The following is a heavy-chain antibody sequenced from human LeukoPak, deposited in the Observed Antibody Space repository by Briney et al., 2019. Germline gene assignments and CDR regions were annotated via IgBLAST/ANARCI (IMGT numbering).Heavy chain of an antibody. V-gene: IGHV3-30*02. CDR3: ARAEYYYGSGSPNWFDP. Sequence: GGSLRLSCAASAFTFSNYGMHWVRQAPGKGLEWVAFIRYDGSNKYYADSVKGRFTISRDNSKNTLYLQMNSLRAEDTAVYYCARAEYYYGSGSPNWFDPWGQGTLVTVSS. CDR2: IRYDGSNK. CDR1: AFTFSNYG. J-gene: IGHJ5*02. D-gene: IGHD3-10*01.